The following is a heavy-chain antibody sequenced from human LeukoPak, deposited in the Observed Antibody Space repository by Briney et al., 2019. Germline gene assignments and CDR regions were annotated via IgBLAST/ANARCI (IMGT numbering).Heavy chain of an antibody. CDR2: ISGSGGIT. CDR1: GFTFSSYA. J-gene: IGHJ6*02. CDR3: ASSTSCTNGVCYTFYYYYFMDV. Sequence: GGSLRLSCAASGFTFSSYAMSWVRPAPGKGLEWVSAISGSGGITYYADSVKGRFTISRDNSKNTLYLQMNSPRAEDTAVYYCASSTSCTNGVCYTFYYYYFMDVWGQGTTVTVSS. D-gene: IGHD2-8*01. V-gene: IGHV3-23*01.